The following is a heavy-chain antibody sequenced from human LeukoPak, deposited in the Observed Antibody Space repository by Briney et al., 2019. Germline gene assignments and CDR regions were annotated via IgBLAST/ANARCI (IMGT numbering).Heavy chain of an antibody. CDR2: ISAYNGNT. J-gene: IGHJ4*02. CDR1: GYTFTSYG. V-gene: IGHV1-18*01. Sequence: GASVKVSCKASGYTFTSYGISWVRQAPGQGLEWMGWISAYNGNTNYAQKLQGRVTMTTDTSTSTAYMELRSLRSDDTAVYYCARVDYDSSGYYYGVIDYWGQGTPVTVSS. CDR3: ARVDYDSSGYYYGVIDY. D-gene: IGHD3-22*01.